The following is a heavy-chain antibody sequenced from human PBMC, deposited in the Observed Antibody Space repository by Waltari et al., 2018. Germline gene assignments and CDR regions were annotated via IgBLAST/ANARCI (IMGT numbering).Heavy chain of an antibody. J-gene: IGHJ4*02. Sequence: QVQLVQSGAEVKKPGASVKVSCKASGYTFTSYDINWVRQATGQGLEWMGWMNPNSGSTSYAQKFQGRVTMTRDTSTSTVYMELSSLRSEDTAVYYCARGIAAPVVDYWGQGTLVTVSS. CDR2: MNPNSGST. D-gene: IGHD6-6*01. CDR3: ARGIAAPVVDY. CDR1: GYTFTSYD. V-gene: IGHV1-8*01.